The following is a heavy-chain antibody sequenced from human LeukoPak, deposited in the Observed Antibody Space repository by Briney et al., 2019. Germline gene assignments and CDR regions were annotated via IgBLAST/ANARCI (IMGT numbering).Heavy chain of an antibody. Sequence: SETLSLTCTVSGGSISSYYWCWIRQPPGKGLEWIGYIYYSGSTNYNPSLKSRVTISVDTSKNQFSLKLSSVTAADTAVYYCARDQSLEGIVGATGFDYWGQGTLVTVSS. CDR2: IYYSGST. V-gene: IGHV4-59*01. CDR1: GGSISSYY. J-gene: IGHJ4*02. CDR3: ARDQSLEGIVGATGFDY. D-gene: IGHD1-26*01.